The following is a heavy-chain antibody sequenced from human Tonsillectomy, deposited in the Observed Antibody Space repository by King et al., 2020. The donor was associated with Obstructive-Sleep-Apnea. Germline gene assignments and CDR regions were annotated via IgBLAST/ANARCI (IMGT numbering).Heavy chain of an antibody. D-gene: IGHD3-10*01. CDR2: IYSGGST. CDR1: GLTVSYNY. Sequence: QLVQSGGDLVQAGGSLRLSCSASGLTVSYNYMSWVRQAPGKGLEWVAVIYSGGSTYYAESVKGRFTISRDNSNNTLQLQSNSLRVEDTALYYCGGGPPGSSDDYWGQGTLVTVSS. V-gene: IGHV3-66*01. J-gene: IGHJ4*02. CDR3: GGGPPGSSDDY.